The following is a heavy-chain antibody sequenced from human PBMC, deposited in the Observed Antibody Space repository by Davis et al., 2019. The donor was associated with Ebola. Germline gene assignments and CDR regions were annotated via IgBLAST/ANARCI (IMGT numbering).Heavy chain of an antibody. CDR3: ARATRGYTGYDAGFFEH. V-gene: IGHV2-70*04. J-gene: IGHJ4*02. D-gene: IGHD5-12*01. Sequence: SGPTLVKPTQTFTLTCTFSGFSLTTSGMRVSWIRQPPGKALEWLARIDWDDDKFYSTSLRTRLTISKDTSKNQVVLTMTNMDPVDTATYYCARATRGYTGYDAGFFEHWGQGTLVTVSS. CDR2: IDWDDDK. CDR1: GFSLTTSGMR.